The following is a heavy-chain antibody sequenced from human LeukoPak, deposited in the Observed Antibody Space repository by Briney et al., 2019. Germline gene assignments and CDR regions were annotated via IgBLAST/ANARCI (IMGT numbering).Heavy chain of an antibody. J-gene: IGHJ3*02. Sequence: PGRSLRLSCAASGFTFSSYAMHWVRQAPGKGLEWVAVISYDGSNKYYADSVKGRFTISRDNSKNTLYLQMNSLRVEDTAVYYCAKEVYYFDTSGLYSFAFDIWGQGTMVTVPS. CDR2: ISYDGSNK. CDR1: GFTFSSYA. CDR3: AKEVYYFDTSGLYSFAFDI. V-gene: IGHV3-30-3*01. D-gene: IGHD3-22*01.